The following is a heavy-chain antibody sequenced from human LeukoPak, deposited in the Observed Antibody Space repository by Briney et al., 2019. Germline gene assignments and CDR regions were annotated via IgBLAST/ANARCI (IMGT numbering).Heavy chain of an antibody. D-gene: IGHD3-3*01. CDR3: ARLGYYTPHFDY. J-gene: IGHJ4*02. CDR1: GGSISSGGYS. Sequence: PSQTLSLTCAVSGGSISSGGYSWSWIRQPPGKGLEWIGYIYHSGSTYYNPSLKSRVTISVDTSKNQFSLKLSSVTAADTAVYYCARLGYYTPHFDYWGQGTLVTVSS. V-gene: IGHV4-30-2*02. CDR2: IYHSGST.